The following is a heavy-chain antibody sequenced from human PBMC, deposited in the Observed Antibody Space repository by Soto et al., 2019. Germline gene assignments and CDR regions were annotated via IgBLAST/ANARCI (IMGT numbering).Heavy chain of an antibody. J-gene: IGHJ4*02. CDR3: AKEVTMILVVPDY. Sequence: PGGSLRLSWAASGFTFSSYGMHWVRQAPGKGLEWVAVIWYDGSNKYYADSVKGRFTISRDNSKNTLYLQMNSLRAEDTAVYYCAKEVTMILVVPDYWGKGTLVTVSS. V-gene: IGHV3-33*06. D-gene: IGHD3-22*01. CDR1: GFTFSSYG. CDR2: IWYDGSNK.